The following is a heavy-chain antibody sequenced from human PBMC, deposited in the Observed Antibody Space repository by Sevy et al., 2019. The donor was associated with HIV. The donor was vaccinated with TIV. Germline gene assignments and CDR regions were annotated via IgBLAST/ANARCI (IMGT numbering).Heavy chain of an antibody. V-gene: IGHV4-59*01. CDR2: IYFTGTT. CDR3: ARGESNNPRVMNK. CDR1: GGSISSYF. D-gene: IGHD2-21*01. Sequence: SESLSLTCTVSGGSISSYFWSWIRQPPGKGLEWIGNIYFTGTTHYHPSLKSRVTMSLDTSKSQFSLKLSSVTAADTAVYYCARGESNNPRVMNKWGQGTLVTVSS. J-gene: IGHJ4*02.